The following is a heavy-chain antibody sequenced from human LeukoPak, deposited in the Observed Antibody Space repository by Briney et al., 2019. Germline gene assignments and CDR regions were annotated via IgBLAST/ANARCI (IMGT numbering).Heavy chain of an antibody. CDR3: VRNSGELGA. CDR1: GVTVSNNY. J-gene: IGHJ5*02. Sequence: PGGPLRLSCAASGVTVSNNYISWVRRAAGKGLELVALIYSAGGTCYADSVKGRFTISRDNSKKTPHLQMNSLRAEDTAVYYCVRNSGELGAWGQGTLVTVSS. V-gene: IGHV3-53*01. CDR2: IYSAGGT. D-gene: IGHD2-21*01.